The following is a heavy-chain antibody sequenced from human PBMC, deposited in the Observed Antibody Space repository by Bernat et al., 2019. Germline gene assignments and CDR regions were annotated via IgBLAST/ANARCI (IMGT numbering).Heavy chain of an antibody. J-gene: IGHJ4*02. Sequence: QVQLVESGGGVVQPGRSLRLSCAASGFTLSSHGMHWVRQAPGKGLEWVALIWSDGSKENYADSVRGRFSISRDISKNTLYLQMNSLRVEDTAVYYCARDLSYGSVEYGGQGTVVTVSS. CDR3: ARDLSYGSVEY. V-gene: IGHV3-33*01. CDR1: GFTLSSHG. CDR2: IWSDGSKE. D-gene: IGHD3-10*01.